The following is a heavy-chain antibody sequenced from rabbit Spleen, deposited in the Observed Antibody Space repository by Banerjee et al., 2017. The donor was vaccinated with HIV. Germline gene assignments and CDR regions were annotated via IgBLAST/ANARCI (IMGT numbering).Heavy chain of an antibody. CDR1: GFSFSNKAV. J-gene: IGHJ3*01. D-gene: IGHD7-1*01. CDR2: IYADSSGNT. Sequence: QQQLVESGGGLVKPGASLTLTCKASGFSFSNKAVMCWVRQAPGKGLEWIGCIYADSSGNTYYANWAKGRFTISKTSSTTVTLQMTSLTAADTATYFCARGYDYAGYGAPMGLWGQGTLVTVS. CDR3: ARGYDYAGYGAPMGL. V-gene: IGHV1S45*01.